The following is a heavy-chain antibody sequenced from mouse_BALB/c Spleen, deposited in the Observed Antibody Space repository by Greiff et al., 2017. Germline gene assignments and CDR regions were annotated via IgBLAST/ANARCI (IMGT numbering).Heavy chain of an antibody. CDR1: GYTFTNYW. D-gene: IGHD2-14*01. CDR3: ARGGYRYYYYAMDY. V-gene: IGHV1-63*02. CDR2: IYPGGGYT. J-gene: IGHJ4*01. Sequence: VQLQQSGAELVRPGTSVKISCKASGYTFTNYWLGWVKQRPGHGLEWIGDIYPGGGYTNYNEKFKGKATLTADTSSSTASMQLSSLTSEDSAVYFCARGGYRYYYYAMDYWGQGTSVTVSS.